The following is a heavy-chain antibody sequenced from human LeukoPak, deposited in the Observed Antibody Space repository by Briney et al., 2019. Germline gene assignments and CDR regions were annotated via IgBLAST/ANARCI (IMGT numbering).Heavy chain of an antibody. D-gene: IGHD5-24*01. Sequence: SGTLSLTCAVSGGSISSSNWWSWVRQPPGKGLEWIGEIYHSGSTNYNPSLKSRVTISVDKSKNQFSLKLSSVTAADTAVYYCARREVATPPKYYFDYWGQGTLVTVSS. J-gene: IGHJ4*02. CDR1: GGSISSSNW. CDR3: ARREVATPPKYYFDY. V-gene: IGHV4-4*02. CDR2: IYHSGST.